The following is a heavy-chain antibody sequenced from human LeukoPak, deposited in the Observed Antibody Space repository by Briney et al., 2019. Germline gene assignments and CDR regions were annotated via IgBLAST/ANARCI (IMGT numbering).Heavy chain of an antibody. D-gene: IGHD6-19*01. J-gene: IGHJ4*02. Sequence: GGSLRLSCAASGXTFSSYAMHWVRQAPGKGLEWVAVISYDGSNKYYADSVKGRFTISRDNSKNTLYLQMNSLRAEDTAVYYCARGRGSSGWCLGYWGQGTLVTVSS. CDR1: GXTFSSYA. V-gene: IGHV3-30-3*01. CDR2: ISYDGSNK. CDR3: ARGRGSSGWCLGY.